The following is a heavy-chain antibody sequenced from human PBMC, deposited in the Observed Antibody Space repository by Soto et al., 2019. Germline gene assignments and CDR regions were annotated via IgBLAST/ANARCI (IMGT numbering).Heavy chain of an antibody. CDR1: GFTFSYYW. D-gene: IGHD1-26*01. Sequence: EVQLVESGGGLVQPGESLRLSCAASGFTFSYYWMHWVHQAPGKGLVWVSRIHSDGSSTTYADSVKGRFTIYRDNARNTVYLQMDSLRVEDTAVYYCARGDRGAFDIWGQGTVVTVSS. CDR2: IHSDGSST. V-gene: IGHV3-74*01. CDR3: ARGDRGAFDI. J-gene: IGHJ3*02.